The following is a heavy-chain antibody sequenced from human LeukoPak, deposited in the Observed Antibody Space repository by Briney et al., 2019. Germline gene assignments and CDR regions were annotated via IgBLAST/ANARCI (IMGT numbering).Heavy chain of an antibody. CDR3: AKWGAIGYCSSTSCYKDGYYYYGMDV. D-gene: IGHD2-2*02. CDR2: ISGSGGST. CDR1: GFTFSSYA. V-gene: IGHV3-23*01. J-gene: IGHJ6*02. Sequence: GGSLRLSCAASGFTFSSYAMSWVRQAPGKGLEWVSAISGSGGSTYYADSVKGRFTISRDNSKNTLYLQMNSLRAEDTAVYHCAKWGAIGYCSSTSCYKDGYYYYGMDVWGQGTTVTVSS.